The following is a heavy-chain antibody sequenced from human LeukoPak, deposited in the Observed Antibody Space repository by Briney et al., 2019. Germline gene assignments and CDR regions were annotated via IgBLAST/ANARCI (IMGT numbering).Heavy chain of an antibody. CDR3: ARSRQGYYYYGMDV. Sequence: GGSLRLSCAASGFTFSRYWMSGVRQAPGKGLEGVANIKQDGSEKYYVDSVRGGFTISRDNAKNTLYQQMNSLRAEDTAVYYCARSRQGYYYYGMDVWGQGTTVTVSS. CDR1: GFTFSRYW. CDR2: IKQDGSEK. J-gene: IGHJ6*02. V-gene: IGHV3-7*01.